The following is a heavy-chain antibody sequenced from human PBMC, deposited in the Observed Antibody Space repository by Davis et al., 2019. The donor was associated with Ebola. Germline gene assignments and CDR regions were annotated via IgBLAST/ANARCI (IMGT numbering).Heavy chain of an antibody. CDR2: ISSSGSTI. J-gene: IGHJ4*02. V-gene: IGHV3-11*04. CDR1: GFTFSDYY. CDR3: AKGTYYYDSSGYYDL. Sequence: GESLKISCAASGFTFSDYYMSWIRQAPGKGLEWVSYISSSGSTIYYADSVKGRFTISRDNSKNTLYLQMNSLRAEDTAVYYCAKGTYYYDSSGYYDLWGQGTLVTVSS. D-gene: IGHD3-22*01.